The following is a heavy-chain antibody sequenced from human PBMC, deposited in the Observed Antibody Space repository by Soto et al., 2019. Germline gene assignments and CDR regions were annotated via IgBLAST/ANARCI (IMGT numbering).Heavy chain of an antibody. J-gene: IGHJ4*02. CDR3: ANRNFYTICVYYFYYFAY. Sequence: EVQLLESGGGLVQPGGSLRLSCAASGFTFSNYVMNWVRQAPGKGLEWVSAISGSGDSTYYADSVKGRFAISRDNSKNTLYLQMNSVRAEATSVYYCANRNFYTICVYYFYYFAYWGKGPLVTVSS. D-gene: IGHD3-22*01. CDR1: GFTFSNYV. CDR2: ISGSGDST. V-gene: IGHV3-23*01.